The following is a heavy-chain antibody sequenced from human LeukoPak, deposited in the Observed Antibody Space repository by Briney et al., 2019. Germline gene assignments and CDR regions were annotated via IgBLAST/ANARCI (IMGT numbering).Heavy chain of an antibody. J-gene: IGHJ6*02. D-gene: IGHD6-13*01. CDR2: ISSSSSYI. Sequence: PGGSLRLSCAATGFTFSSYSMNWVRQAPGKGLECVSSISSSSSYIYYADSVKGRFTISRDNAKNSLYLQMNSLRAEDTAVYYCARYSSSREYYYYYGMDVWGQGTTVTVSS. CDR3: ARYSSSREYYYYYGMDV. V-gene: IGHV3-21*01. CDR1: GFTFSSYS.